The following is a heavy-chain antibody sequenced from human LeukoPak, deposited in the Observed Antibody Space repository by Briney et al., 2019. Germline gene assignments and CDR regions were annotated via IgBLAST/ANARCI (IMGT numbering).Heavy chain of an antibody. CDR1: GFTFDDYA. D-gene: IGHD6-13*01. CDR2: ILRNSGSI. V-gene: IGHV3-9*01. Sequence: GGSLRLSCAASGFTFDDYAMHWARQAPGKGLEWVSGILRNSGSIGYADSVKGRFTISRDDAKNSLYLQMNSLRAEDTALYYCVKDGGRDTAAAYYWGQGTLVSVSS. J-gene: IGHJ4*02. CDR3: VKDGGRDTAAAYY.